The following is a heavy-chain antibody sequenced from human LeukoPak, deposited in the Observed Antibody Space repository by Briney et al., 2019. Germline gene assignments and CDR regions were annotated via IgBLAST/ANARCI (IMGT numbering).Heavy chain of an antibody. J-gene: IGHJ4*02. V-gene: IGHV4-39*01. Sequence: SETLSLTCTVSGGSISSSSYYWGWIRQPPGKGLEWTGSIYYSGSTYYNPSLKSRVTISVDTSKNQFSLKLSSVTAADTAVYYCARHRYKRTTDLDYWGQGTLVTVSS. CDR3: ARHRYKRTTDLDY. CDR1: GGSISSSSYY. CDR2: IYYSGST. D-gene: IGHD2/OR15-2a*01.